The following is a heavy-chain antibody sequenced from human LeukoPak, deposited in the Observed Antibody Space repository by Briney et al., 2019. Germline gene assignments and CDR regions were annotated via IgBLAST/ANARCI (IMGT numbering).Heavy chain of an antibody. CDR1: GYTFTSYA. V-gene: IGHV1-3*01. J-gene: IGHJ6*02. D-gene: IGHD3-3*02. CDR2: INAGNGNT. CDR3: ARSYTPHQPFLEWASSYYYGTDV. Sequence: ASVKVSCTASGYTFTSYAMHWVRQAPGQRLEWMGWINAGNGNTKYSQKFQGRVTITRDTSASIAYMELSSLRSEDTAVYYCARSYTPHQPFLEWASSYYYGTDVWGQGTTVTVSS.